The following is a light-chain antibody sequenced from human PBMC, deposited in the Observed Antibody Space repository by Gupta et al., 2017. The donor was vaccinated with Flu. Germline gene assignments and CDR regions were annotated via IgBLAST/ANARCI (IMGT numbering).Light chain of an antibody. V-gene: IGKV1-9*01. CDR2: AAS. CDR1: QSINNY. Sequence: DIQLTQSPSFLSASVGDRVTITCRASQSINNYLAWYQQKPGEAPQLLIYAASNLQSGVPSRFSGSGSGAEFTLTVSSLQPEDVATYYCQQLHDYPLTFGGGTKVEIQ. J-gene: IGKJ4*01. CDR3: QQLHDYPLT.